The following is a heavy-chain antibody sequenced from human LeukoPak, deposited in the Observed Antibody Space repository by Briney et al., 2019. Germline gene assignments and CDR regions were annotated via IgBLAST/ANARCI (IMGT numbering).Heavy chain of an antibody. D-gene: IGHD4-17*01. CDR1: GFSLSTSGMC. V-gene: IGHV2-70*01. CDR2: IDWDDDK. J-gene: IGHJ5*02. Sequence: SGPALVKPTQTLTLTCTFSGFSLSTSGMCVSWIRQPPGKALEWLALIDWDDDKYYSTSLKTRLTISKDTSKNQVVLTMTNMVPVDTATYYCARIRYYGAAYNWFDPWGQGTLVTVSS. CDR3: ARIRYYGAAYNWFDP.